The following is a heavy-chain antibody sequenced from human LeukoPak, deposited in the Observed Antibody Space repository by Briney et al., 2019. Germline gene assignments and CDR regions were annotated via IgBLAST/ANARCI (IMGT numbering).Heavy chain of an antibody. V-gene: IGHV3-30*01. D-gene: IGHD5-24*01. J-gene: IGHJ6*03. CDR1: GFTFSSYA. CDR3: ARDRGDGYNFHYYYYMDV. Sequence: PGRSLRLSCAASGFTFSSYAMHWVRQAPGKGLEWVAVISYDGSNKYYADSVKGRFTISRDNSKNTLYLQMNSLRAEDTAVYYCARDRGDGYNFHYYYYMDVWGKGTTVTVPS. CDR2: ISYDGSNK.